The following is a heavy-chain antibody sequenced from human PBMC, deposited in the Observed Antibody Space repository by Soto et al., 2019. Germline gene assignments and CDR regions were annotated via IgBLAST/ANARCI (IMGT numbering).Heavy chain of an antibody. CDR2: ISGSGGST. D-gene: IGHD2-15*01. CDR1: GFTFSIYA. CDR3: AKDWSYAGGGKIDY. Sequence: PGGSLRLSCAASGFTFSIYAMSWVRQAPGKGLEWVSAISGSGGSTYYADSVKGRFTISRDNSKNTLYLQMNSLRAEDTAVYYCAKDWSYAGGGKIDYWGQGTLVTVSS. J-gene: IGHJ4*02. V-gene: IGHV3-23*01.